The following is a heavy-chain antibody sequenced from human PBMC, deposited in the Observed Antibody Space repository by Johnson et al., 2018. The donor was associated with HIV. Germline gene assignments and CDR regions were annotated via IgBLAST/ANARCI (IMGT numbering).Heavy chain of an antibody. CDR3: SSIITMIVVVTGGACDI. CDR2: IYSGGST. V-gene: IGHV3-53*01. CDR1: GFTVSSNY. Sequence: VQLVESGGGLIQPGGSLRLSCAASGFTVSSNYMSWVRQAPGKGLEWVSVIYSGGSTYYADSVTGRFTISRDNSKNTRYLQMNSLRAEDTAVYYWSSIITMIVVVTGGACDIWGQGTMVTVSS. J-gene: IGHJ3*02. D-gene: IGHD3-22*01.